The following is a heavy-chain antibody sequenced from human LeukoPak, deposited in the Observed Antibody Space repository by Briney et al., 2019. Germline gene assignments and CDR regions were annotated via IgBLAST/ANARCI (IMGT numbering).Heavy chain of an antibody. J-gene: IGHJ4*02. CDR3: VRGPTYGSGSYFDY. Sequence: GASVKVSCKASGYTFTSFDINWVRQATGQGLEWMGWMNPNSGNTGYAQKFQGRVTMTRDTSITTAYMELSSLRSEDTAVYYCVRGPTYGSGSYFDYWGQGTLVTVSS. D-gene: IGHD3-10*01. V-gene: IGHV1-8*01. CDR1: GYTFTSFD. CDR2: MNPNSGNT.